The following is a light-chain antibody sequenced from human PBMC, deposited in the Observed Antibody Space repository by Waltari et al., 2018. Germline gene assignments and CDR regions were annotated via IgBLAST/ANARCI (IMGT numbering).Light chain of an antibody. J-gene: IGKJ5*01. CDR2: WAS. V-gene: IGKV4-1*01. CDR3: QQYYSTIT. Sequence: DIVMTKSPDSLAVSLGERAPINCKSSQSVLYNSNNKNYLAWYQQKPGQPPQLLIYWASTRESGVPDRFSGSGSGTDFTLTISSLQAEDVAVYYCQQYYSTITFGQGTRLEIK. CDR1: QSVLYNSNNKNY.